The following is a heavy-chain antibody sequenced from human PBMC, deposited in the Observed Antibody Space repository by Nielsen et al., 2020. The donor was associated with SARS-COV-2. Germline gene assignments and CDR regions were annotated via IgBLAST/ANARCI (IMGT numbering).Heavy chain of an antibody. CDR1: GFTFDDYG. CDR2: INSDGSST. J-gene: IGHJ5*02. CDR3: ATLFDP. Sequence: GESLKISCAASGFTFDDYGMSWVRQAPGKGLVWVSRINSDGSSTSYVDSVKGRFTISRDNAKNTLYLQMNSLRAEDTAVYYCATLFDPWGQGTLVTVSS. V-gene: IGHV3-74*01.